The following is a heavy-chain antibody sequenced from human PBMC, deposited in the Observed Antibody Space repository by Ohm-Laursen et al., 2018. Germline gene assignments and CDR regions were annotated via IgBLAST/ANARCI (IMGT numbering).Heavy chain of an antibody. V-gene: IGHV4-31*03. Sequence: TLSLTSTVSAGSISSGGYSRSSLRQHPGKGLEWIGYTYYSGSTYYNPSLKSRVTISVDTSKNQFSLKLSSVTAADTAVYYCARNGRVAARGGVFFDYWGQGTLVTVSS. CDR2: TYYSGST. D-gene: IGHD6-13*01. CDR3: ARNGRVAARGGVFFDY. CDR1: AGSISSGGYS. J-gene: IGHJ4*02.